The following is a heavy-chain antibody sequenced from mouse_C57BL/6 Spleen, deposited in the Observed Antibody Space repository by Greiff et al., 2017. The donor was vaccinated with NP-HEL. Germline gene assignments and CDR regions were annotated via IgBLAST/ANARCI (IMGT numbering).Heavy chain of an antibody. CDR1: GYAFSSYW. CDR3: ARSPLYDGYYGYYAMDY. CDR2: IYPGDGDT. D-gene: IGHD2-3*01. J-gene: IGHJ4*01. V-gene: IGHV1-80*01. Sequence: QVQLKESGAELVKPGASVKISCKASGYAFSSYWMNWVKQRPGKGLEWIGQIYPGDGDTNYNGKFKGKATLTADKSSSTAYMQLSSLTSEDSAVYFCARSPLYDGYYGYYAMDYWGQGTSVTVSS.